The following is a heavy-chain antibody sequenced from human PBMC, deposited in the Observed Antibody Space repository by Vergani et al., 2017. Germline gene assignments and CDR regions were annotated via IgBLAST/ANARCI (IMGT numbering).Heavy chain of an antibody. CDR3: ARDGSGPYCSGGSCYSRGLYYYYGIDV. CDR1: GFTFSSYS. V-gene: IGHV3-48*01. J-gene: IGHJ6*02. CDR2: ISSSSSTI. Sequence: EVQLVESGGGLVQPGGSLRLSCAASGFTFSSYSMNWVRQAPGKGLEWVSYISSSSSTIYYADSVKGRFTISRDNAKNSLYLQMNSLRAEDTAVYYCARDGSGPYCSGGSCYSRGLYYYYGIDVWGQGTTVTVSS. D-gene: IGHD2-15*01.